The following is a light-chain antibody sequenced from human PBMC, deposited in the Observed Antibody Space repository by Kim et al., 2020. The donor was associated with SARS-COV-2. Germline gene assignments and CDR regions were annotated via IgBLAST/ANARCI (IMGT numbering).Light chain of an antibody. CDR1: QIVGSDY. CDR2: AAS. Sequence: DIVLTQSPGTLSLLPGERASLSCRASQIVGSDYLAWYQQKSGQAPRLLIYAASNRASGIPDRFSGSGSATDFTLTISRLEPEDFAVYYCQHYGSSPPLYTFGQGTKLKI. V-gene: IGKV3-20*01. CDR3: QHYGSSPPLYT. J-gene: IGKJ2*01.